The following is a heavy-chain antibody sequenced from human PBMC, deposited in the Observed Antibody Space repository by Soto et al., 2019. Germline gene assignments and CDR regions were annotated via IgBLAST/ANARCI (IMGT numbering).Heavy chain of an antibody. V-gene: IGHV1-3*01. J-gene: IGHJ6*02. CDR3: AGDSRIDIVATEGFYYGMDV. CDR2: INAGNGNT. D-gene: IGHD5-12*01. Sequence: QVQLVQSGAEVKKPGASVKVSCKASGYTFTSYAMHWVRQAPGQRLEWMGWINAGNGNTKYSQKFQGRVTITRDASESTAYRELSSLRSEDAAGYYCAGDSRIDIVATEGFYYGMDVWGQGSTVTVSS. CDR1: GYTFTSYA.